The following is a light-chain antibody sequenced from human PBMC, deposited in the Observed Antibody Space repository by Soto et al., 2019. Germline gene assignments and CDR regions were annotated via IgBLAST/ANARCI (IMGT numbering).Light chain of an antibody. CDR2: GAS. CDR1: QSVSTY. J-gene: IGKJ4*01. Sequence: EIVMTQFPATLSVSPGERATLSCRASQSVSTYLAWYQQKPGQAPRLLIYGASTRATGIPARFSGSGSGTEFTLTISSLQSEDFAVYYCQQYNKERLTFGGGTKVEIK. CDR3: QQYNKERLT. V-gene: IGKV3-15*01.